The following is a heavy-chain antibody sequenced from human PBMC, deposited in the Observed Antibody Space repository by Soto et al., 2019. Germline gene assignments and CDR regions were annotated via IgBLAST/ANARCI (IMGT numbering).Heavy chain of an antibody. Sequence: QVQLKESGQGLVKPSGTLSLTCAVSGGSISSSNWWSWVRQPPGQGLEWIGEIYHSGSTNYNPSLKSRVTISVNKSKNQFSQKLSSLTAADTAVYYCTRGRLYSSGWTGWFDPWGQGTLVTVSS. CDR1: GGSISSSNW. CDR3: TRGRLYSSGWTGWFDP. J-gene: IGHJ5*02. D-gene: IGHD6-19*01. CDR2: IYHSGST. V-gene: IGHV4-4*02.